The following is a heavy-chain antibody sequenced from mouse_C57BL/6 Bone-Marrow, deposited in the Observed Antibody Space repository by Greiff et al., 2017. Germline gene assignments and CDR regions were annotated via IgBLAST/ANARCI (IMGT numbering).Heavy chain of an antibody. D-gene: IGHD1-1*01. J-gene: IGHJ1*03. Sequence: QVTLKESGPGILQPSQTLSLTCSFSGFSLSTFGLGVGWIRQPSGKGLEWLAHIWWDDDKYYNPAQKSRHTISKDTSKNQVFLKIANVDTADTATYYCARRNYYYGSSYDWYFDVWGTGTTVTVSS. CDR1: GFSLSTFGLG. CDR2: IWWDDDK. CDR3: ARRNYYYGSSYDWYFDV. V-gene: IGHV8-8*01.